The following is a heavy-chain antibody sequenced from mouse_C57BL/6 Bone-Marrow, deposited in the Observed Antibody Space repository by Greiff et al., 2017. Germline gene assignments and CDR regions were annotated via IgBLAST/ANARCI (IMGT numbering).Heavy chain of an antibody. D-gene: IGHD1-1*01. V-gene: IGHV1-59*01. CDR2: IDPSDSYT. CDR3: ANGYGIDY. Sequence: QVQLKQPGAELVRPGTSVKLSCKASGYTFTSYWMHWVKQRPGQGLEWIGVIDPSDSYTNYNQKFKSKATLTVDTSSSTAYMQLSSLTSEDSVVYYCANGYGIDYWGQGTTLTVSS. J-gene: IGHJ2*01. CDR1: GYTFTSYW.